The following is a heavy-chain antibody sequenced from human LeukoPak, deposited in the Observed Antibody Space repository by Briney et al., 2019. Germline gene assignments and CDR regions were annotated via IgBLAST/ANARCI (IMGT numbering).Heavy chain of an antibody. CDR2: ISAYNGNT. CDR1: GYAFTSYG. J-gene: IGHJ4*02. V-gene: IGHV1-18*01. Sequence: ASVKVSCKASGYAFTSYGISWVRQAPGQGLEWMGWISAYNGNTNYAQKLQGRVTMTTDTSTSTAYMELRSLRSDDTAVYYCARATSYCGGDCYYDYWGQGTLVTVSS. D-gene: IGHD2-21*01. CDR3: ARATSYCGGDCYYDY.